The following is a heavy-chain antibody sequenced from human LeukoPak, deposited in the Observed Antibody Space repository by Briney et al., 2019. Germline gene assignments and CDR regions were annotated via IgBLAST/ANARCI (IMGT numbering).Heavy chain of an antibody. J-gene: IGHJ6*02. CDR3: AKDLPGDGSYYDFWSGYFNYYGMDV. V-gene: IGHV3-23*01. D-gene: IGHD3-3*01. CDR1: GFTFSSYA. CDR2: ISGSGGST. Sequence: PGGSLRLSCAASGFTFSSYAMSWVRQAPGKGLEWVSAISGSGGSTYYADSVKGRFTISRDNSKNTLYLQMNSLRAEDTAVYYCAKDLPGDGSYYDFWSGYFNYYGMDVWGQGTTVTVSS.